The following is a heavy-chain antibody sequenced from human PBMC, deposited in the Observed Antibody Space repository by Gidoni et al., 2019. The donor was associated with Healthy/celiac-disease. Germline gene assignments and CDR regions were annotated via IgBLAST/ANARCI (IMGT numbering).Heavy chain of an antibody. D-gene: IGHD4-17*01. CDR2: ISSSSSTI. CDR3: AREIHDYGDFNWFDP. V-gene: IGHV3-48*01. Sequence: EVQLVESGGGLVQPGGSLSLYCAASGFPFRSYSMTWVRQDPGKGLEWVSYISSSSSTIYYADSVKGRFTISRDNAKNSLYLQMNSLRAEDTAVYYCAREIHDYGDFNWFDPWGQGTLVTVSS. J-gene: IGHJ5*02. CDR1: GFPFRSYS.